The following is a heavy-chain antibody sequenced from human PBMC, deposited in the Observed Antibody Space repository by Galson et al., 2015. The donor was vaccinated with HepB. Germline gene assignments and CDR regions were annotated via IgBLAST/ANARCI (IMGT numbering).Heavy chain of an antibody. V-gene: IGHV3-7*03. CDR3: ARDLREYCSGGSCSDDAFDI. D-gene: IGHD2-15*01. Sequence: SLRLSCAASGFTFSSYWMSWVRQAPGKGLEWVANIKQDGSEKYYVDSVKGRFTISRDNAKNSLYLQMNSLRAEDTAVYYCARDLREYCSGGSCSDDAFDIWGKGTMVTASS. J-gene: IGHJ3*02. CDR1: GFTFSSYW. CDR2: IKQDGSEK.